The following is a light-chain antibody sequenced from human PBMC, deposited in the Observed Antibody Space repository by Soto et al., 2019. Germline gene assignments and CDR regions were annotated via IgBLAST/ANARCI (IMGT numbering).Light chain of an antibody. CDR2: GAS. V-gene: IGKV3-15*01. Sequence: ETVMTQSPATLSVSPGERATLSCRASQSVNSNLAWYQQKLGQAPRVLIFGASTRATGIPARFSGSGSGTEFSPTINSLQSEDFAVYYCQEYNTWPWTFGQGTKVEIK. CDR1: QSVNSN. CDR3: QEYNTWPWT. J-gene: IGKJ1*01.